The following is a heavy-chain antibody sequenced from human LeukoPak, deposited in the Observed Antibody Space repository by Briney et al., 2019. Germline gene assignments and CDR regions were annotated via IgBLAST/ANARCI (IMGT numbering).Heavy chain of an antibody. CDR3: ARWKVEETVAYAFDI. V-gene: IGHV1-8*01. J-gene: IGHJ3*02. CDR1: GYTFTSYD. D-gene: IGHD6-19*01. CDR2: MNPNSGNT. Sequence: GASVKVSFKASGYTFTSYDINWVRQAPGQGLEWMGWMNPNSGNTGYAQKFQGRVTMTRNTSISTAYMELSSLRSEDTAVYYCARWKVEETVAYAFDIWGQGTMVTVSS.